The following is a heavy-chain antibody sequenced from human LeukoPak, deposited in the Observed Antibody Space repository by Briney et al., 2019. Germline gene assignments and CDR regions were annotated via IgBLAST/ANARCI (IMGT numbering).Heavy chain of an antibody. Sequence: SETLSLTCAVYGGSFSGYYWSWIRQPPGKGLEWIGEINHSGSTNYNPSLKSRVTISVDTSKNQFSLKLSSVTAADTAVYYCARGGVAARPADYWGQGTLVTVSS. CDR1: GGSFSGYY. D-gene: IGHD6-6*01. CDR3: ARGGVAARPADY. J-gene: IGHJ4*02. V-gene: IGHV4-34*01. CDR2: INHSGST.